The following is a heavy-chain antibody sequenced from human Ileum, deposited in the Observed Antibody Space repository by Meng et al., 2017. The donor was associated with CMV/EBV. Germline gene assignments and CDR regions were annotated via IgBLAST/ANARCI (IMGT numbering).Heavy chain of an antibody. CDR2: INIDGTTT. Sequence: EGQLVESGGALIQPGGSLRLSCAASGFTFSNYWMHWVRQAPGKGPVWVSRINIDGTTTTYADSVKGRFTISRDNAKNTLYLQMSSLRAEDTALYYCVRNPSLRSPPDYWGQGILVTVSS. CDR1: GFTFSNYW. CDR3: VRNPSLRSPPDY. J-gene: IGHJ4*02. V-gene: IGHV3-74*01. D-gene: IGHD5-12*01.